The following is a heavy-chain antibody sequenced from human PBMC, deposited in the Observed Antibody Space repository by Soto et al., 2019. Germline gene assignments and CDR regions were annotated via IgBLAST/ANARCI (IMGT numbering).Heavy chain of an antibody. J-gene: IGHJ6*02. Sequence: SETLSLTCTVSGGSISSYYWSWIRQPPGKGLEWIGYIYYSGSTNYNPSLKSRVTISVDTSKNQFSLKLSSVTAADTAVYYCARAYSSSQGRGEFSLYYYGMDVWGQGTTVTVSS. D-gene: IGHD6-6*01. CDR2: IYYSGST. CDR3: ARAYSSSQGRGEFSLYYYGMDV. V-gene: IGHV4-59*01. CDR1: GGSISSYY.